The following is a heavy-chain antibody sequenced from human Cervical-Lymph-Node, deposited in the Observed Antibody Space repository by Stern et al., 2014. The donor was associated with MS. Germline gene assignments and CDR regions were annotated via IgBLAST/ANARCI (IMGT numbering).Heavy chain of an antibody. CDR1: GFTFSSYS. CDR3: ARHLVQYYDFWSGRHAAFDI. V-gene: IGHV3-21*01. J-gene: IGHJ3*02. CDR2: ISSSSSYI. D-gene: IGHD3-3*01. Sequence: EMQLVESGGGLVKPGGSLRLSCAASGFTFSSYSMNWVRQAPGKGLEWVSSISSSSSYIYYADSVKGRFTISRDNAKNSLYLQMNSLRAEDTAVYYCARHLVQYYDFWSGRHAAFDIWGQGTMVTVSS.